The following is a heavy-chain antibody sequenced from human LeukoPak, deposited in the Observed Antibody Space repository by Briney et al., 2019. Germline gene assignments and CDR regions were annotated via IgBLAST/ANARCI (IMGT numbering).Heavy chain of an antibody. Sequence: PGGSLRLSCAASGFTFSSYSMSWVRQAPGKGLEWVGRFKRKSDGETIDYAAPVKGRFNISSDDSKRTLYLHMNSLNTEDTAMYYCTTDPDTAAGYWGQGTLVTVSS. CDR1: GFTFSSYS. J-gene: IGHJ1*01. CDR2: FKRKSDGETI. D-gene: IGHD5-18*01. V-gene: IGHV3-15*01. CDR3: TTDPDTAAGY.